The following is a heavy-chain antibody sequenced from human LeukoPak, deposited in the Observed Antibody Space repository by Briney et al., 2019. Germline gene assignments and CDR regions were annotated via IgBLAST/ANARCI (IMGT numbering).Heavy chain of an antibody. V-gene: IGHV3-21*01. D-gene: IGHD1-26*01. Sequence: GSLRLSCAASGFTFSSYAMSWVRQAPGKGLEWVSSISSSSSYIYYADSVKGRFTISRDNAKNSLYLQMNSLRAEDTAVYYCARESQRSSHAFDIWGQGTMVTVSS. J-gene: IGHJ3*02. CDR2: ISSSSSYI. CDR1: GFTFSSYA. CDR3: ARESQRSSHAFDI.